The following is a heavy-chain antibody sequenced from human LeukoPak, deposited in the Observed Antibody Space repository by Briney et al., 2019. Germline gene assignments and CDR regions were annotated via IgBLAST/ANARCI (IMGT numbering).Heavy chain of an antibody. CDR1: GGSFSGYY. Sequence: SETLSLTCAVYGGSFSGYYWSWIRQPPGKGLEWIGEINHSGSTNCNPSLKSRVTISVDTSKNQFSLKLSSVTAADTAVYYCARGFCSSTSCYSRGGYYYYGMDVWGQGTTVTVSS. V-gene: IGHV4-34*01. CDR3: ARGFCSSTSCYSRGGYYYYGMDV. CDR2: INHSGST. J-gene: IGHJ6*02. D-gene: IGHD2-2*01.